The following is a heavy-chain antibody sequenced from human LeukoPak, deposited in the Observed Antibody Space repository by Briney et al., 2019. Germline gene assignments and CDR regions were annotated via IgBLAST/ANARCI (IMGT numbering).Heavy chain of an antibody. J-gene: IGHJ4*02. CDR2: ISVYNGKT. CDR1: GYTFTSYG. V-gene: IGHV1-18*01. CDR3: ARGKTMVYCGGDCYRFDN. Sequence: GASVKVSCKASGYTFTSYGISWVRQAPGQGLEWMGWISVYNGKTNYAQKFQGRVTMTTDTSTGTAYMELSRLLSGDTAVYYCARGKTMVYCGGDCYRFDNWGQGTLVTVSS. D-gene: IGHD2-21*02.